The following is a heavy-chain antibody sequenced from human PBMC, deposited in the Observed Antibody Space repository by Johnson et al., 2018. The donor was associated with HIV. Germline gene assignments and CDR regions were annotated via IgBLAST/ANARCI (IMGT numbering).Heavy chain of an antibody. D-gene: IGHD6-19*01. CDR3: ARAIAVAEGDAFDI. V-gene: IGHV3-11*04. CDR2: SSGSTI. J-gene: IGHJ3*02. Sequence: SSGSTIYYADSVKGRFTISRDNAKNSLYLQMNSLRAEDTAVYYCARAIAVAEGDAFDIWGQGTMVTVSS.